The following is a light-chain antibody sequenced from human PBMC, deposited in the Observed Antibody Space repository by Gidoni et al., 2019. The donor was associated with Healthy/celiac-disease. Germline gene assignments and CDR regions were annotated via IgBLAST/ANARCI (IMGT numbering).Light chain of an antibody. Sequence: IVMTQSPSTLSVSPGERATVSCRANQSVSSNLAWYQQKPGQAPRLLIYGASTRATGIPARFSGSGSGTEFTLTISSLQSEDFAVYYCQQYNNWPGTFGQGTKVEIK. CDR2: GAS. V-gene: IGKV3-15*01. CDR3: QQYNNWPGT. CDR1: QSVSSN. J-gene: IGKJ1*01.